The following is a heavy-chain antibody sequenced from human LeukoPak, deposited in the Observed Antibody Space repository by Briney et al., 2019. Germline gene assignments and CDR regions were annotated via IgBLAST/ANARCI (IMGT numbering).Heavy chain of an antibody. CDR3: ATDRLGDYDHSGYYAK. D-gene: IGHD3-22*01. V-gene: IGHV3-11*01. CDR1: GFTFSDYY. CDR2: ICDSGRTI. J-gene: IGHJ4*02. Sequence: GGSLRHSCAASGFTFSDYYMSWIRQAPGKGLEWVSYICDSGRTIYYADSVKGRFTISRDNAKNSVYLQMNNLRAEDTAVYYCATDRLGDYDHSGYYAKWGQGTLVTVSS.